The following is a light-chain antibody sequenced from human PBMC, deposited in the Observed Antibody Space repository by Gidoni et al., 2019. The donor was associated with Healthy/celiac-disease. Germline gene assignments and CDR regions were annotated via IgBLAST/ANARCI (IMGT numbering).Light chain of an antibody. CDR3: QRTYNAHT. V-gene: IGKV1-27*01. CDR1: QGISIY. CDR2: SAY. Sequence: DIQLTQSPSSLSASVGDRVTITCRVSQGISIYLNWYRQKPGKVPKLLIYSAYNLQSGVLSRFSGSGSGTDFTLTMSSLQSEDGATYYGQRTYNAHTFGQXTKLEIK. J-gene: IGKJ2*01.